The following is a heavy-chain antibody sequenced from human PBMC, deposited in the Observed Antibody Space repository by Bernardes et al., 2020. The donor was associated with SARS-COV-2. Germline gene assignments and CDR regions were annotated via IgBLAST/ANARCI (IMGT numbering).Heavy chain of an antibody. CDR3: ARDGYYDYVWGSYRYTGEVLDY. V-gene: IGHV3-7*01. D-gene: IGHD3-16*02. Sequence: GGSLRLSCAASGFTFSSYWMSWVRQAPGKGLEWVANIKQDGSEKYYVDSVKGRFTISRDNAKNSLYLQMNSLRAEDTAVYYCARDGYYDYVWGSYRYTGEVLDYWGQGTLVTVSS. CDR2: IKQDGSEK. J-gene: IGHJ4*02. CDR1: GFTFSSYW.